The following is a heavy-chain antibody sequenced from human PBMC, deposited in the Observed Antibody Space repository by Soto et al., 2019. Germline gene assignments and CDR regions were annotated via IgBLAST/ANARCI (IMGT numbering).Heavy chain of an antibody. CDR1: GGSFSGYY. V-gene: IGHV4-34*01. CDR2: INHSGRT. J-gene: IGHJ4*02. Sequence: QVQLQQWGAGLLKPSETLSLTCAVYGGSFSGYYWSWIRQPPGKGLEWMGEINHSGRTNYNPSLKSRVTISLDTSKNQFSLKLSSVTAAYTAVYYCARGRFFGVVTYWGQGTLVTVSS. D-gene: IGHD3-3*01. CDR3: ARGRFFGVVTY.